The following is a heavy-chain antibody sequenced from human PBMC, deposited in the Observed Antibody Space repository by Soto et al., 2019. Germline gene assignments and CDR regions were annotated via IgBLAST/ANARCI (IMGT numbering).Heavy chain of an antibody. V-gene: IGHV1-69*13. J-gene: IGHJ4*02. D-gene: IGHD6-13*01. CDR3: ARGPYSSSWTPYY. CDR2: IIPIFGTA. CDR1: GGTFSSYA. Sequence: SVKVSCKASGGTFSSYAISWVRQAPGQGLEWMGGIIPIFGTANYAQKFQGRVTITADESTSTAYMELSSLRSEDTAVYYCARGPYSSSWTPYYWGQGTLVTVSS.